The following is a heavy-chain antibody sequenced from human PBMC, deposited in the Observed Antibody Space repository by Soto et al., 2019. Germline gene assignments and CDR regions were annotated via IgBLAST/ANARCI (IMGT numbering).Heavy chain of an antibody. V-gene: IGHV3-21*06. CDR1: GFTFTRYS. CDR3: ARESEDLTSNFDY. Sequence: GSLRLSCAASGFTFTRYSMNWVRQAPGKGLEWVSSISSTTNYICYGDSMKGRFTISRDNAKNSLYLEMNSLRAEDTAVYYCARESEDLTSNFDYWGQGTLVTVSS. J-gene: IGHJ4*02. CDR2: ISSTTNYI.